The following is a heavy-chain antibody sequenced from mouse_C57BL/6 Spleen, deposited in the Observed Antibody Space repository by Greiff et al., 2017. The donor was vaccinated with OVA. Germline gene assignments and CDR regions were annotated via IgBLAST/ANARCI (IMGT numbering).Heavy chain of an antibody. Sequence: EVQLVESGGGLVKPGGSLKLSCAASGFTFSSYTMSWVRQTPEKRLEWVATISGGGGNTYYPDSVKGRFTISRDNAKNTLYLQMSSLRSEDTALYYCARHTTTVQAMDYWGQGTSVTVSS. J-gene: IGHJ4*01. CDR2: ISGGGGNT. CDR1: GFTFSSYT. V-gene: IGHV5-9*01. D-gene: IGHD1-1*01. CDR3: ARHTTTVQAMDY.